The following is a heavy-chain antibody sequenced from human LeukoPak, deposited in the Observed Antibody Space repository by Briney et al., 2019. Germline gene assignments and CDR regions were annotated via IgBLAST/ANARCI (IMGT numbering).Heavy chain of an antibody. CDR2: IYTSGST. CDR3: ARDIGRIQLWSNDAFDI. CDR1: GGSISSYY. D-gene: IGHD5-18*01. Sequence: SETLSLTCTVSGGSISSYYWSWIRQPAGKRLEWIGRIYTSGSTNYNPSLKSRVTMSVDPSKNQFSLKLSSVTAADTAVYYCARDIGRIQLWSNDAFDIWGQGTMVTVSS. J-gene: IGHJ3*02. V-gene: IGHV4-4*07.